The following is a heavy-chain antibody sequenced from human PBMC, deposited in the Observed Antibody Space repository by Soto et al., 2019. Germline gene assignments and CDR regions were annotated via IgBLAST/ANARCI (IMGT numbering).Heavy chain of an antibody. CDR2: IDPSDSYT. V-gene: IGHV5-10-1*01. J-gene: IGHJ6*02. Sequence: PGESLKISCKCSGYSFTSYWISWVRQMPGKGLEWMGRIDPSDSYTNYSPSFQGHVTISADKSISTAYLQWSSLKASDTAMYYCARLSISWGPVEMATITHDDKTHYYYGMDVWGQGTTVTVSS. D-gene: IGHD5-12*01. CDR3: ARLSISWGPVEMATITHDDKTHYYYGMDV. CDR1: GYSFTSYW.